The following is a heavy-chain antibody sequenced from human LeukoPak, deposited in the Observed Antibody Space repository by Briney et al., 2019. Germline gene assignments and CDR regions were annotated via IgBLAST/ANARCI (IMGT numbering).Heavy chain of an antibody. CDR2: ISSSGSTI. CDR1: GFTFSDYY. D-gene: IGHD6-19*01. V-gene: IGHV3-11*04. J-gene: IGHJ4*02. Sequence: PGGSLRLSCAASGFTFSDYYMSWIRQAPGKGLEWVSYISSSGSTIYYADSLKGRFTVSRDNAENSVYLQLNSLGAEDTAVYYCARTWNNGGWYVTFDYWGQGTLVTVSS. CDR3: ARTWNNGGWYVTFDY.